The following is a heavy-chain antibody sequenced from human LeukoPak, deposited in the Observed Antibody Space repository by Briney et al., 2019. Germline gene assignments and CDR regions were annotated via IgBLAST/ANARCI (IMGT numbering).Heavy chain of an antibody. J-gene: IGHJ3*02. Sequence: PGGSLRLSCAASGFAVGSNYMTWVRQAPGKGLEWVSILYSGGSTYYADSVKGRLTISRDNSKNTLYLQMNSLRAEDTAVYYCARYYDSSGRTPGALDIWGQGTMVTVSS. CDR1: GFAVGSNY. CDR3: ARYYDSSGRTPGALDI. CDR2: LYSGGST. D-gene: IGHD3-22*01. V-gene: IGHV3-53*01.